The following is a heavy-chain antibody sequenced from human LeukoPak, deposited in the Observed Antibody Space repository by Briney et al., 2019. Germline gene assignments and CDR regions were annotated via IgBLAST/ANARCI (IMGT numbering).Heavy chain of an antibody. V-gene: IGHV4-34*01. J-gene: IGHJ6*02. CDR3: ARRRTSYYYCGMDV. CDR1: GGSFSGYY. Sequence: PSETLSLTCAVYGGSFSGYYWSWIRQPPGKGLEWIGEINHSGSTNYNPSLKSRVTISVDTSKNQFSLKLSSVTAADTAVYYCARRRTSYYYCGMDVWGQGTTVTVSS. CDR2: INHSGST.